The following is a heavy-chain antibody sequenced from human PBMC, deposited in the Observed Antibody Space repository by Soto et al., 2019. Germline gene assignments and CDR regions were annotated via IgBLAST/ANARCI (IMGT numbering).Heavy chain of an antibody. CDR3: AGEADYLNWFDP. Sequence: PGGSLILSCAASGFTFSSYSMNWVRQAPGKGLEWASHINSDGSSTTYADSVKGRFTISRDNAKNTLYLQMNSLRAEDTAVYYCAGEADYLNWFDPWGQGTLVTVSS. V-gene: IGHV3-74*01. CDR2: INSDGSST. J-gene: IGHJ5*02. D-gene: IGHD4-17*01. CDR1: GFTFSSYS.